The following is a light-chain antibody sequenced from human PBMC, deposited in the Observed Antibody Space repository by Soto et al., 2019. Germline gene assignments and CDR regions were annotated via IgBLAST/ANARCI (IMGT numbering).Light chain of an antibody. Sequence: QSALTQPASVSGSTVQSITISCTGTSSDVGSYNYVSWYQQYPGKAPKLMIYDVSNRPSGVSYRFSGSESGNTASLTISGLQAEDEADYYRSSYTTSSTHVVFGGGTQLTVL. CDR3: SSYTTSSTHVV. V-gene: IGLV2-14*01. CDR1: SSDVGSYNY. J-gene: IGLJ2*01. CDR2: DVS.